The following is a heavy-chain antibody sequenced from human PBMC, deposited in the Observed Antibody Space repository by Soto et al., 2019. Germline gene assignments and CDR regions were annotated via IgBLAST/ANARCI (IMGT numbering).Heavy chain of an antibody. J-gene: IGHJ6*03. Sequence: SQTLSLTCTVSGGSISSYYWSWIRQPPGKGLEWIGYIYYSGSTNYNPSLKSRVTISVDTSKNQFSLKLSSVTAADTAVYYCATLSILNPQTMDVWGKGTTVTVSS. D-gene: IGHD3-3*01. CDR3: ATLSILNPQTMDV. V-gene: IGHV4-59*08. CDR1: GGSISSYY. CDR2: IYYSGST.